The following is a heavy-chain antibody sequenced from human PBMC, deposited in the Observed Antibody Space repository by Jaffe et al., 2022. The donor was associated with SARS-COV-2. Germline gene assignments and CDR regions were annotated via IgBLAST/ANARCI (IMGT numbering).Heavy chain of an antibody. V-gene: IGHV1-3*01. CDR3: ARGRRDYVWGSRIYGMDV. CDR1: GYTFTSYA. D-gene: IGHD3-16*01. Sequence: QVQLVQSGAEVKKPGASVKVSCKASGYTFTSYAMHWVRQAPGQRLEWMGWINAGNGNTKYSQKFQGRVTITRDTSASTAYMELSSLRSEDTAVYYCARGRRDYVWGSRIYGMDVWGQGTTVTVSS. J-gene: IGHJ6*02. CDR2: INAGNGNT.